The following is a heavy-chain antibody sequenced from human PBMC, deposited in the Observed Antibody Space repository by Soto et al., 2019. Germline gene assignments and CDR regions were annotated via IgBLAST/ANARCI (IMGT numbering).Heavy chain of an antibody. D-gene: IGHD2-15*01. V-gene: IGHV3-23*01. J-gene: IGHJ4*01. CDR2: FSNSGGSGGTT. Sequence: PGGPLRLSCAASGFTFSNYAMNWVRQAQEKGLECVSTFSNSGGSGGTTYYADSVKGRFTISRDNSKNMLYLQMNSLRAEDTAVYYCLKSRGYCSGVICYLDYWGHGSLVTVSS. CDR1: GFTFSNYA. CDR3: LKSRGYCSGVICYLDY.